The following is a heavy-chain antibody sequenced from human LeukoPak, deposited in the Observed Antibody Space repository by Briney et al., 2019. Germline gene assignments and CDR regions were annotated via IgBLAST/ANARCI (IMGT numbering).Heavy chain of an antibody. CDR1: GGSISSYY. V-gene: IGHV4-59*01. CDR2: MHFSGSI. D-gene: IGHD6-13*01. J-gene: IGHJ5*02. CDR3: ARARQQLSYWFDP. Sequence: PSETLSLTCTVSGGSISSYYWSWIRQPPGKGLEWIGYMHFSGSIDYNPSLKSRVTISMDTSRNQISLKLSSVTAADTAMYYCARARQQLSYWFDPWGQGTLVTVSS.